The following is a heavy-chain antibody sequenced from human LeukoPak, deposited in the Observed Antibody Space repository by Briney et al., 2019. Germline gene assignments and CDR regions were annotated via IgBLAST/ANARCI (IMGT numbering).Heavy chain of an antibody. CDR1: GGSISSYY. J-gene: IGHJ3*02. CDR3: ARGDITGTTLGAFDI. Sequence: SETLSLTCTVSGGSISSYYWSWIRQPAGKGLEWIGRIYTSGSTNYNPSLKSRVTMSVDTSKNQFSLKLSSVTAADTAVYYCARGDITGTTLGAFDIWGQGTMVTVSS. D-gene: IGHD1-20*01. V-gene: IGHV4-4*07. CDR2: IYTSGST.